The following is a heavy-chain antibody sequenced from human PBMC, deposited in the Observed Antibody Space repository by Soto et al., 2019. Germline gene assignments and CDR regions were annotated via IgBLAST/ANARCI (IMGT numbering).Heavy chain of an antibody. CDR3: ARGSGWLDY. D-gene: IGHD6-19*01. CDR2: AFYDGDA. V-gene: IGHV4-59*01. CDR1: GTSSSHYY. J-gene: IGHJ4*02. Sequence: SETLSLTFTISGTSSSHYYWTWIRQPPGGGLEWIGYAFYDGDADYNPSLEARVTMSVDASKNLVSLNLKSVTAADTARYYCARGSGWLDYWGPGSLVTVSS.